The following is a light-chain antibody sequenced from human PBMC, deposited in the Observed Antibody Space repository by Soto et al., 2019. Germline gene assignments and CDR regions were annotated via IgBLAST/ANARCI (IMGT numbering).Light chain of an antibody. J-gene: IGKJ1*01. CDR2: GAS. CDR1: QSVSSSY. Sequence: EIVLTQSPGTLSLSPGERATLSCRASQSVSSSYLAWYQRKPGQAPRLLIYGASSRATGIPDRFSGSGSGTDFTLTISILEPEDFAVYYCQQYGSSLPWTFGQGTKVEIK. CDR3: QQYGSSLPWT. V-gene: IGKV3-20*01.